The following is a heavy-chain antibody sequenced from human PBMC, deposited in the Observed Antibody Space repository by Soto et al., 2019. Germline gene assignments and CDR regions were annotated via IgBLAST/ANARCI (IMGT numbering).Heavy chain of an antibody. Sequence: SGPTLVHPTTALTLTCNLSGFSLSRRTMGVGWIRQTPGKALEWLALIYWDDDKRYRPSLNNRLTITKDTSKNQVLLTVTNLDPVDTSTYYCAHTGYYDLLAFDDWGQGTLVTVSS. V-gene: IGHV2-5*02. CDR1: GFSLSRRTMG. D-gene: IGHD3-3*01. CDR2: IYWDDDK. J-gene: IGHJ4*02. CDR3: AHTGYYDLLAFDD.